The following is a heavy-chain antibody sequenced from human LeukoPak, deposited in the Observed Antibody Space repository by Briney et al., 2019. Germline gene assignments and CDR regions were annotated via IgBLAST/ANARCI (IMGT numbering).Heavy chain of an antibody. V-gene: IGHV1-24*01. CDR3: ATRNWNYGASDY. D-gene: IGHD1-7*01. J-gene: IGHJ4*02. CDR1: GYTLTELS. Sequence: ASVNVSCKVSGYTLTELSMHWVRQAPGKGLEWMGGFDPEDGETIYAQKFQGRVTMTEDTSTDTAYMELSSLRSEDTAVYYCATRNWNYGASDYWGQGTLVTVSS. CDR2: FDPEDGET.